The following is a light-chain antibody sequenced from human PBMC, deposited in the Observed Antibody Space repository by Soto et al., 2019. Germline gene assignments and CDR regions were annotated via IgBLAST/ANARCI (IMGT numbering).Light chain of an antibody. V-gene: IGKV1-27*01. CDR1: QGISNY. CDR3: HQYNHAPT. CDR2: AAS. Sequence: DIQMTQSPSSLSASVGDRVTITCRASQGISNYLAWYQQKPGKVPEILIYAASTLQSGVPSRFSGRGSGTEFSLSISGLQPEDVATYYFHQYNHAPTFGGGNKVEIK. J-gene: IGKJ4*01.